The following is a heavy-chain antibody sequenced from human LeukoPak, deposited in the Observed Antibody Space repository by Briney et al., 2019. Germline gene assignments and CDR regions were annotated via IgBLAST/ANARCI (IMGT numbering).Heavy chain of an antibody. CDR2: ISSSSSYI. CDR1: GFTFSSYS. J-gene: IGHJ4*02. Sequence: GGSLRLSCAASGFTFSSYSMNWVRQAPGKGLEWVSSISSSSSYIYYADSVKGRFTISRDNAKNSLYLQMNSLKAEDAAVYYCARDWNDVQAYWGRGTLVTVSS. V-gene: IGHV3-21*01. D-gene: IGHD1-1*01. CDR3: ARDWNDVQAY.